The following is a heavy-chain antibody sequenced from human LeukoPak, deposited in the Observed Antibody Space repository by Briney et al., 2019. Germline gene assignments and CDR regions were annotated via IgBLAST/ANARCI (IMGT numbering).Heavy chain of an antibody. D-gene: IGHD3-10*02. Sequence: GGSLRLSCAASGFTFSDYNMRWIRQAPGKGLEWVSSISRSGSTKYYADSVKGRFTISRDNAKNSLYLQMNSLRAEDTAVYYCAELGITMIGGVWGKGTTVTVSS. CDR2: ISRSGSTK. CDR1: GFTFSDYN. J-gene: IGHJ6*04. V-gene: IGHV3-11*04. CDR3: AELGITMIGGV.